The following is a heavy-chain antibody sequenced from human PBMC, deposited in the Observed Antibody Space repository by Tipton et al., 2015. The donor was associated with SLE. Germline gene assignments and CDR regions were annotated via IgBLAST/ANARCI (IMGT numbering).Heavy chain of an antibody. J-gene: IGHJ3*02. CDR1: GGSFSGYY. CDR3: ARDRDWNYGDAFDI. CDR2: IYHSGTA. V-gene: IGHV4-34*01. D-gene: IGHD1-7*01. Sequence: TLSLTCAVYGGSFSGYYWGWIRQPPGKGLEWIGSIYHSGTAYYNPSLKSRVTISVDTSKNQFSLKLSSVTAADTAVYYCARDRDWNYGDAFDIWGQGTMVTVSS.